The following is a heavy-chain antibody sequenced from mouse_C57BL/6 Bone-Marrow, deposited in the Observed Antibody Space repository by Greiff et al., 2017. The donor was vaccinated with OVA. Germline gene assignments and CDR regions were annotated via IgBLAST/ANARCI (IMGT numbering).Heavy chain of an antibody. Sequence: EVHLVESGGGLVQPGDSLSLSCAASGFTFTNYYMSWVRQPPGKALAWLAFIRNKPNGSTTEYSASVKGRFTISRDNSQSILYLQMNALRAEDRATDDCARYKGRGAVDYFDYWGQGTALTVSS. V-gene: IGHV7-3*01. CDR1: GFTFTNYY. CDR2: IRNKPNGSTT. CDR3: ARYKGRGAVDYFDY. D-gene: IGHD3-3*01. J-gene: IGHJ2*01.